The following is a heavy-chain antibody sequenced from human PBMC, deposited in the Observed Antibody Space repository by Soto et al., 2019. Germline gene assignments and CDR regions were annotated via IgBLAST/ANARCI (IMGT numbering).Heavy chain of an antibody. CDR3: ARPPTILPLPVYATPYFNY. D-gene: IGHD2-21*01. CDR2: VYYNGRA. V-gene: IGHV4-39*01. Sequence: QLQLQESGPGLVKPSETLSLTCIVSGDSISSPTFYWGWIRQPPGKGLEWIGSVYYNGRAHYNPSLKSRVSISVDTSETHFSLRLNSVTAADTAVYYCARPPTILPLPVYATPYFNYWGQGALVTVSS. CDR1: GDSISSPTFY. J-gene: IGHJ4*02.